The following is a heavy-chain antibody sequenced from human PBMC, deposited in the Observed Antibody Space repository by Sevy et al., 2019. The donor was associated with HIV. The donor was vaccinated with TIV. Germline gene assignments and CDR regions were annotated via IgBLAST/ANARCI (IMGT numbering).Heavy chain of an antibody. CDR3: ARETSIAAAGHYFDY. V-gene: IGHV4-59*13. CDR1: GGSISSYY. Sequence: SETQSLTCTVSGGSISSYYWSWIRQPPGKGLEWIGYIYYSGSTNYNPSLKSRVTISVDTSKNQFSLKLSSVTAADTAVYYCARETSIAAAGHYFDYWGQGTLVTVSS. J-gene: IGHJ4*02. D-gene: IGHD6-13*01. CDR2: IYYSGST.